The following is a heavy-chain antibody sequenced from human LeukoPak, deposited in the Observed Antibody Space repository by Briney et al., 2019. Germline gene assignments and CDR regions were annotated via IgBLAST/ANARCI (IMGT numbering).Heavy chain of an antibody. CDR2: IWYDGSNK. Sequence: PGGPLRLSWAASGFRFGSHAVHWVRQAPGKGLEWLAQIWYDGSNKYYVDSVKGRFTTSRDNSKNTVYLQMNSLRAEDTAVYFCARDGQQLAPYAMDVWGQGTTVTVSS. CDR3: ARDGQQLAPYAMDV. J-gene: IGHJ6*02. CDR1: GFRFGSHA. D-gene: IGHD6-13*01. V-gene: IGHV3-30*02.